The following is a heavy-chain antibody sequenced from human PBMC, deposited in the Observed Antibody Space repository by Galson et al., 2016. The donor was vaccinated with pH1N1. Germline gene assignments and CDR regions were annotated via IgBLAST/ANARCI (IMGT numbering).Heavy chain of an antibody. CDR3: ILLKQGFFDP. CDR2: IASKSGGGTT. D-gene: IGHD2-8*01. Sequence: SLRLSCAASGFTFINAWMTWVRQAPGKGLEWVGRIASKSGGGTTEYAAPLKGRFTISRDDSKNTLYLQINSLKTEDTAVYYCILLKQGFFDPWGQGTLVTVSS. V-gene: IGHV3-15*04. J-gene: IGHJ5*02. CDR1: GFTFINAW.